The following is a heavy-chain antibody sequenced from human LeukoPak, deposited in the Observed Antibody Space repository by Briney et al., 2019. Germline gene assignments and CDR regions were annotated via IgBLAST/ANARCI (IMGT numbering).Heavy chain of an antibody. Sequence: SETLCLTCTVSGGSISSYYWSWIRQPPGKGLEWIGYIYYSGSTNYNPSLKSRVTISVDASKNQFSLKLSSVTAADTAVYYCARIGSGYSYGFFDYWGQGTLVTVSS. CDR1: GGSISSYY. CDR2: IYYSGST. V-gene: IGHV4-59*01. CDR3: ARIGSGYSYGFFDY. J-gene: IGHJ4*02. D-gene: IGHD5-18*01.